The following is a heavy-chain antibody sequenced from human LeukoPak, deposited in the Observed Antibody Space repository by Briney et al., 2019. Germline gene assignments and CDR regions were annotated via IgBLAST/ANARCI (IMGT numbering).Heavy chain of an antibody. CDR1: GFTFSSYA. CDR2: LSGSGDST. J-gene: IGHJ4*02. V-gene: IGHV3-23*01. Sequence: GGSLRLSCAASGFTFSSYAMSWVRQAPGKGLEWVSGLSGSGDSTYYADSVRGRFTVFRDNSKNTLYLQMNSLRAEDTAVYYCARAHGDYWGQGTLVTVSS. CDR3: ARAHGDY.